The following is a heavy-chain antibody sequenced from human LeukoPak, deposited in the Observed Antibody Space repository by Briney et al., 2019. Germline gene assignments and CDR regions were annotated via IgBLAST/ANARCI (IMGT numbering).Heavy chain of an antibody. J-gene: IGHJ6*03. CDR3: AKDGTNTAMATGYYYYMDV. D-gene: IGHD5-18*01. V-gene: IGHV3-30*02. CDR2: IRYDGSNK. CDR1: GFTFSSYG. Sequence: GGSLRLSCAASGFTFSSYGMHWVRQAPGKGLGWVAFIRYDGSNKYYADSVKGRFTISRDNSKNTLYLQMNSLRAEDTAVYYCAKDGTNTAMATGYYYYMDVWGKGTTVTVSS.